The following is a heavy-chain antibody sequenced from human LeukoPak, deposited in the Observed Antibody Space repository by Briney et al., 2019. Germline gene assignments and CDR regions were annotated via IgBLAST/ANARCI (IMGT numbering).Heavy chain of an antibody. J-gene: IGHJ4*02. V-gene: IGHV1-69*13. D-gene: IGHD2-2*01. CDR3: ARERGIVAVPAAIFAPTWGARGTFDY. CDR2: IIPIFGTA. CDR1: GGTFSSYA. Sequence: SVKVSCKASGGTFSSYAISWVRQAPGQGLEWMGRIIPIFGTANYAQKFQGRVTITADESTSTAYMELSSLRSEDTAVYYCARERGIVAVPAAIFAPTWGARGTFDYWGQGTLVTVSS.